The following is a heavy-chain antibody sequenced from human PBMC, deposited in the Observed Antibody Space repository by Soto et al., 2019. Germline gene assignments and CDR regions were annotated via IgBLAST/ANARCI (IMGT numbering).Heavy chain of an antibody. Sequence: EVHLVESGGGLVQPGGSLRLSCAASGFIFSNYWMHWVRQAPGKGLVWVSRIRGDGSMTNYADSVKGRFTISRDNAKNTLHVQMNSLRAEDTAVYYCVKEGLAADFDSWGQGTLVTVSS. CDR3: VKEGLAADFDS. J-gene: IGHJ4*02. V-gene: IGHV3-74*01. CDR2: IRGDGSMT. D-gene: IGHD6-13*01. CDR1: GFIFSNYW.